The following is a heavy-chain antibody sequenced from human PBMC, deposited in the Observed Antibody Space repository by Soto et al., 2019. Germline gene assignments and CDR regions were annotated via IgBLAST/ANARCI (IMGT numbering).Heavy chain of an antibody. Sequence: QEQLQESGPRLVKPSETLSLTCSVSGGSISNYHWSWIRQPPGKGLEWIGYISYTGSTNYSPSLKSRDTMLLDTSKKQFSLKLSSVTAADTAVYYCARVAADAYWSGYDDYWGQGTLVTVSS. D-gene: IGHD3-3*01. J-gene: IGHJ4*02. CDR2: ISYTGST. CDR3: ARVAADAYWSGYDDY. V-gene: IGHV4-59*01. CDR1: GGSISNYH.